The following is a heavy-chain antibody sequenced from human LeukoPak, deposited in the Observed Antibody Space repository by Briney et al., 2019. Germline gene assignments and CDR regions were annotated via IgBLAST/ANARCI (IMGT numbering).Heavy chain of an antibody. Sequence: SETLSLTCTVSGGSISSGDYYWSWIRQPPGRGLEWIGYIYYRGSTYYNPSLKSRVTISVDTSKNQFSLKLSSVTAADTAVYYCARVPYYDILTGYYGGYFDYWGQGTLVTVSS. J-gene: IGHJ4*02. CDR1: GGSISSGDYY. V-gene: IGHV4-30-4*01. CDR2: IYYRGST. D-gene: IGHD3-9*01. CDR3: ARVPYYDILTGYYGGYFDY.